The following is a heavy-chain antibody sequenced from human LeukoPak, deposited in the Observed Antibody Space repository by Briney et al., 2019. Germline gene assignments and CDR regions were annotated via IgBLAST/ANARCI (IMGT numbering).Heavy chain of an antibody. J-gene: IGHJ4*02. V-gene: IGHV3-7*01. Sequence: GGSLRLSCAASGFTFSSYAMSWVRQAPGKGLEWVANIKQDGGEKYYVESVKGRFTISRDNVKNSLYLQMNSRRVEDTAVYYCARARGGYDLDYWGQGTLVTVSS. CDR2: IKQDGGEK. D-gene: IGHD5-12*01. CDR1: GFTFSSYA. CDR3: ARARGGYDLDY.